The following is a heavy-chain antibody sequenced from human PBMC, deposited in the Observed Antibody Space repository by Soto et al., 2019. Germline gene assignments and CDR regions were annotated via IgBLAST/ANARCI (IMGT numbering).Heavy chain of an antibody. CDR3: ARARGYSYGQVDS. CDR2: INTGNGDT. V-gene: IGHV1-3*04. CDR1: GYTFTSYA. Sequence: QVQLVQSGAEVKKPGASVKVSCKASGYTFTSYAMHWVRQAPGQRLEWMGWINTGNGDTKYSQKFQGRVTITRDTSASTAYMDLSSLRSEATAVYYCARARGYSYGQVDSWGQGTLVTVAS. J-gene: IGHJ4*02. D-gene: IGHD5-18*01.